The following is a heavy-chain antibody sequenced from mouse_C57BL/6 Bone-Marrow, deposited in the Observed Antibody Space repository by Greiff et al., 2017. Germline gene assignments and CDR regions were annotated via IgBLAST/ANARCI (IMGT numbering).Heavy chain of an antibody. D-gene: IGHD2-3*01. Sequence: VQLKESGPELVKPGASVKISCKASGYAFSSSWMNWVKQRPGKGLEWIGRIYPGDGDTNYNGKFKGKATLTADKSSSTAYMQLSSLTSEDSAVYFCASLLFMDYWGQGTSVTVSS. CDR1: GYAFSSSW. CDR2: IYPGDGDT. J-gene: IGHJ4*01. CDR3: ASLLFMDY. V-gene: IGHV1-82*01.